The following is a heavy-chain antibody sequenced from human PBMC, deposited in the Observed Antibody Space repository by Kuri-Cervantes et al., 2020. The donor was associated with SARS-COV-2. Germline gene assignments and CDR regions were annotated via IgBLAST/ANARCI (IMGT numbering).Heavy chain of an antibody. Sequence: GGSLRLSCAASGFTFSSYSMNWVRQAPGKGLEWVSSISSSSSYIYYADSVKGRFTISRDNAKNSLYLQMNSLRAEDTAVYYCARDRPTRVVLENAFDIWGQGTMVTVSS. V-gene: IGHV3-21*01. CDR2: ISSSSSYI. D-gene: IGHD2-2*01. CDR3: ARDRPTRVVLENAFDI. J-gene: IGHJ3*02. CDR1: GFTFSSYS.